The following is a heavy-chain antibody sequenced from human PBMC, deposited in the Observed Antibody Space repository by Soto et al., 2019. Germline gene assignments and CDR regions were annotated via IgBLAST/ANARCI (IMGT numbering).Heavy chain of an antibody. D-gene: IGHD3-22*01. Sequence: QVQLVQSVAEVKKPGASVKVSCKASGYSFATYGFSWVRQAPGQGLECVGWISAHNGDTHYSQKSQGRVTLTTDTSMNTGYMELRSLTSDDTAVYFCATELIYCNDGSGYYTLGHWGQGALVSVSS. V-gene: IGHV1-18*04. J-gene: IGHJ4*02. CDR1: GYSFATYG. CDR2: ISAHNGDT. CDR3: ATELIYCNDGSGYYTLGH.